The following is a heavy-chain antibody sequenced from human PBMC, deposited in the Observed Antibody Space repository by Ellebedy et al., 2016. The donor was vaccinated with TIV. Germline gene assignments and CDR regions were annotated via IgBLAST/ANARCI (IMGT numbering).Heavy chain of an antibody. Sequence: GGSLRLSXGASGFTFGSYSMNWVRQAPGKGLEWVSYITSGSTTIYYADSVKGRFTISRDNAKNSLFLQMNSLRAEDTAVYYCATTYCSGGRCRFDYWGQGTLVTVSS. J-gene: IGHJ4*02. D-gene: IGHD2-15*01. CDR1: GFTFGSYS. CDR3: ATTYCSGGRCRFDY. CDR2: ITSGSTTI. V-gene: IGHV3-48*01.